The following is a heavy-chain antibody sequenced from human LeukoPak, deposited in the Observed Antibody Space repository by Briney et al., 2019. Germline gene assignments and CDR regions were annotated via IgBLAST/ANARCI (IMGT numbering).Heavy chain of an antibody. CDR1: GYSISSGYY. Sequence: PSETLSLTCTVSGYSISSGYYWGWIRQPPGKGLEWIGSFYHSGSTHYNPSLKSRVTIPIDTSKNQFSLRLSSVTAADTAVYYCARGSYFDYWGQGTLVTVSS. V-gene: IGHV4-38-2*02. CDR2: FYHSGST. J-gene: IGHJ4*02. CDR3: ARGSYFDY.